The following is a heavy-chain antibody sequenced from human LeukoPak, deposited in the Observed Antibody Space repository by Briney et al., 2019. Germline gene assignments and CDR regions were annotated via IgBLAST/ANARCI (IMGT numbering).Heavy chain of an antibody. CDR2: ISTSSSYI. D-gene: IGHD2-21*02. Sequence: GGSLRLSCAASGFTFSGSTMNWVRQAPGKGLEWVSFISTSSSYIYYADSVKGRFTISRDNAKNSLYLQMNSLRAEDTAVYYCARAEHIVVVTAIPDPFFDYWGQGTLVTVSS. CDR3: ARAEHIVVVTAIPDPFFDY. CDR1: GFTFSGST. J-gene: IGHJ4*02. V-gene: IGHV3-21*04.